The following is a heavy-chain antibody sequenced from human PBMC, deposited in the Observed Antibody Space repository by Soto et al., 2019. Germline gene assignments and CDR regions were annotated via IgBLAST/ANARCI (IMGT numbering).Heavy chain of an antibody. Sequence: EVQLLESGGGLVQPGGSLRLSCAASGFTFSSYGMTWVHQAAGKGLEWVSFSSATGAGTYYADSVKGRFTISRDNSKNTLYLQMSSLRADDTAVYYCAKDRRAGGNYGFYSDFWGQGALVIVSS. J-gene: IGHJ4*02. CDR3: AKDRRAGGNYGFYSDF. CDR2: SSATGAGT. D-gene: IGHD1-7*01. CDR1: GFTFSSYG. V-gene: IGHV3-23*01.